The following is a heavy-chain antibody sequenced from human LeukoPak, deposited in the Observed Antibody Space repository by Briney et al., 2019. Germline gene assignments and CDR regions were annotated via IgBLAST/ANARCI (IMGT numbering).Heavy chain of an antibody. CDR3: ARLADYFDY. CDR1: GGSFSSYA. Sequence: SVKVSCKASGGSFSSYAFSWVRQAPGQGLEWMGRIIPILGTANYAQKFQGRVTITTDESTSTAYMELSSLRSEDTAVYYCARLADYFDYWGQGTLVTVSS. J-gene: IGHJ4*02. V-gene: IGHV1-69*05. CDR2: IIPILGTA.